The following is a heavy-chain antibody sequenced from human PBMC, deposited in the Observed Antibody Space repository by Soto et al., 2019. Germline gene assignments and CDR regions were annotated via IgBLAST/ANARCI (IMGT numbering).Heavy chain of an antibody. CDR2: IYPGDSDT. CDR1: GYSFTSYW. D-gene: IGHD2-15*01. CDR3: ARRRYCSGGSCFHFDY. V-gene: IGHV5-51*01. Sequence: RGESLKISCKGSGYSFTSYWIGWVRQMPGKGLEWMGIIYPGDSDTRYSPSFQGQVTISADKSISTAYLQWSSLKASDTAMYYCARRRYCSGGSCFHFDYWGQGTLVTVSS. J-gene: IGHJ4*02.